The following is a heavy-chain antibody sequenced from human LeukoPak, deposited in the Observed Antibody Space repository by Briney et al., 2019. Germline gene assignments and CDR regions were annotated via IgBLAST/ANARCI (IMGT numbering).Heavy chain of an antibody. D-gene: IGHD3-10*01. CDR1: GGSISSGGDY. CDR3: ARLGIVRGLGY. J-gene: IGHJ4*02. Sequence: SKTLSLTCTVSGGSISSGGDYWSWIRQPPGKGLEWIGSIYYSGSTYYNPSLKSRVTISVDTSKNQFSLKLSSVTAADTAVYYCARLGIVRGLGYWGQGTLVTVSS. V-gene: IGHV4-39*01. CDR2: IYYSGST.